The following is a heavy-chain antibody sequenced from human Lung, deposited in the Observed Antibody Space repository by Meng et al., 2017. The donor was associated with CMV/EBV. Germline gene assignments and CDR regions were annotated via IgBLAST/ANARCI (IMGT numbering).Heavy chain of an antibody. Sequence: GGSLRLXGVASGFSFDSYGMHWVRQAPGKGLEWVAFIPYGGSNQYYADSVKGRFTIARNNSKNTLYQQMNSLRAEYTAVYYCAKEPEYGESSNTQDYYFDDWGQGTLVTVSS. V-gene: IGHV3-30*02. CDR3: AKEPEYGESSNTQDYYFDD. CDR2: IPYGGSNQ. D-gene: IGHD6-6*01. CDR1: GFSFDSYG. J-gene: IGHJ4*02.